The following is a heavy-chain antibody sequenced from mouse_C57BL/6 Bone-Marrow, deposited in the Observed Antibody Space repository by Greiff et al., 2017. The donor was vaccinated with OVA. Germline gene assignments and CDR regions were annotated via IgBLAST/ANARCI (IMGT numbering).Heavy chain of an antibody. Sequence: EVKLQESGPGLVKPSQSLSLTCSVTGYSITSGYYWNWIRQFPGNKLEWMGYISYDGSNNYNPSLKNRISITRDTSKNQFFLKLNSVTTEDTATYYCARDPSNPYYFDYWGQGTTLTVSS. J-gene: IGHJ2*01. D-gene: IGHD2-10*02. CDR1: GYSITSGYY. CDR2: ISYDGSN. CDR3: ARDPSNPYYFDY. V-gene: IGHV3-6*01.